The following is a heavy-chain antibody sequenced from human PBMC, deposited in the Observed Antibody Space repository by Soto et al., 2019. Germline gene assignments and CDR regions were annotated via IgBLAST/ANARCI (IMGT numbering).Heavy chain of an antibody. V-gene: IGHV1-8*01. D-gene: IGHD5-18*01. CDR3: ASYVDTAMVEAFDI. Sequence: GASVKVSCKASGYTFTSYDINWVRPATGQGLEWMGWMNPNSGNTGYAQKFQGRVTMTRNTSISTAYMELSSLRSEDTAGYYCASYVDTAMVEAFDIWGQGTMVKVSS. CDR1: GYTFTSYD. CDR2: MNPNSGNT. J-gene: IGHJ3*02.